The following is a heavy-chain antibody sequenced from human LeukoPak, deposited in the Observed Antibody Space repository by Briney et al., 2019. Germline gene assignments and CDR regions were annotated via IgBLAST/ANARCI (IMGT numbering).Heavy chain of an antibody. CDR3: AHGRCSSTSCSNDAFDI. CDR2: IIPIFGTA. D-gene: IGHD2-2*01. Sequence: SVKVSCKASGGTFSSYAISWVRQAPGQGLEWMGGIIPIFGTANYAQKFQGRVTITTDESTSTAYMELSSLRSEDTAVYYCAHGRCSSTSCSNDAFDIWGQGTMVTISS. V-gene: IGHV1-69*05. CDR1: GGTFSSYA. J-gene: IGHJ3*02.